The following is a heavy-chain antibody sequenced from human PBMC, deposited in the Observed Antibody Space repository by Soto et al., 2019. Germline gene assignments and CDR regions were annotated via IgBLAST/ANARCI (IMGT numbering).Heavy chain of an antibody. D-gene: IGHD2-21*01. CDR1: GDSISSFY. CDR3: ARLRGNCVDY. Sequence: QVQLQESGPGLVKPSETLSLTCTVSGDSISSFYWTWIRQPPGKTLEWIGYIYYSGSTNYNPSLKSRVTISVHTSNNQFSLKLNSVTAADTAVYYCARLRGNCVDYWGQGTLVTVSS. CDR2: IYYSGST. V-gene: IGHV4-59*01. J-gene: IGHJ4*02.